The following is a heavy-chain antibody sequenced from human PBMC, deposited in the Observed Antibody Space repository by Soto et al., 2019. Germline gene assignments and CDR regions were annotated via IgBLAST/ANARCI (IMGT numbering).Heavy chain of an antibody. J-gene: IGHJ4*02. CDR2: ISGSGGST. V-gene: IGHV3-23*01. CDR3: AKDYSRARNSGVDY. D-gene: IGHD1-7*01. Sequence: EVQLLESGGGLVQPGGSLRLSCAASGFTFSSYAMSWVRQAPGKWLEWVSAISGSGGSTYYADSVKGRFTISRDNSKNTLYLQMNSLRAEDTAVYYCAKDYSRARNSGVDYWGQGTLVTVSS. CDR1: GFTFSSYA.